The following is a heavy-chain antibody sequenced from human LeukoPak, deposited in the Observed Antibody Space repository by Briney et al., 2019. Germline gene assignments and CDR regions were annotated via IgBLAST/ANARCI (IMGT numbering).Heavy chain of an antibody. J-gene: IGHJ3*02. Sequence: SETLSLTCTVYGGSISITRYYWGWIRQPPGKGLEWIASMYSSGTTYYNPSLKSRVTISVDTSKNQFSLKLSSVTAADTAVYYCARGPPDCSSTSCYAFDAFDIWGQGTMVTVSS. CDR3: ARGPPDCSSTSCYAFDAFDI. V-gene: IGHV4-39*07. CDR2: MYSSGTT. D-gene: IGHD2-2*01. CDR1: GGSISITRYY.